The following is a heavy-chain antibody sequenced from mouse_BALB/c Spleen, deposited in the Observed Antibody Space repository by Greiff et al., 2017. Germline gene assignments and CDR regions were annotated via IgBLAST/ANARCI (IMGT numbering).Heavy chain of an antibody. CDR3: ASGYYGSLDY. CDR2: IDPAYGNT. J-gene: IGHJ2*01. V-gene: IGHV14-3*02. Sequence: EVQLQQSGAELVKPGASVKLSCTASGFNIKDSYMHWVKQRPEQGLEWIGRIDPAYGNTKYDPKFQGKATITADTSSHTAYLQLSSLTSEDTAVCYSASGYYGSLDYWGQGTTLTVSS. CDR1: GFNIKDSY. D-gene: IGHD1-1*01.